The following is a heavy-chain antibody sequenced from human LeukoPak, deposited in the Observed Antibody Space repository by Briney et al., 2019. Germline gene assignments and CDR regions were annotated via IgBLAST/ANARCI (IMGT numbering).Heavy chain of an antibody. J-gene: IGHJ4*02. D-gene: IGHD6-13*01. V-gene: IGHV4-39*07. Sequence: SETLTLTCTVSGGSISSSSYYWGWIRQPPGKGLEWIGSIYYSGSTYYNPSLKSRVTISVDTSKNQFSLKLSSVTAADTAVYYCASQTGSIAAAGHFDYWGQGTLVTVSS. CDR1: GGSISSSSYY. CDR2: IYYSGST. CDR3: ASQTGSIAAAGHFDY.